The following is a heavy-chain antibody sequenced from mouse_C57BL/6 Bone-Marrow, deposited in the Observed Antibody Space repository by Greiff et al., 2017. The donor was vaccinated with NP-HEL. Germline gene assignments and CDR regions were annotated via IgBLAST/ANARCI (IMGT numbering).Heavy chain of an antibody. V-gene: IGHV1-64*01. Sequence: QVQLQQPGAELVKPGASVKLSCKASGYTFTSYWMHWVKQRPGQGLEWIGMIHPNSGSTNYNEKFKSKATLTVDKSSSTAYMQLSSLTSEDSAVYYCARHPDYYGSSSYAMDYWGQGTSVTVAS. CDR3: ARHPDYYGSSSYAMDY. CDR2: IHPNSGST. CDR1: GYTFTSYW. J-gene: IGHJ4*01. D-gene: IGHD1-1*01.